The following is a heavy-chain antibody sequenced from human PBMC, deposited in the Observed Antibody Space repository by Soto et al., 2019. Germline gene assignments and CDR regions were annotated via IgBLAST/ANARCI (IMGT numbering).Heavy chain of an antibody. D-gene: IGHD2-2*01. CDR3: ARDVVPAAIISEEIRWFDP. V-gene: IGHV4-31*03. J-gene: IGHJ5*02. CDR2: IYYSGST. CDR1: GGSISSGGYY. Sequence: SETLSLTCTVSGGSISSGGYYWSWIRQHPGKGLEWIGYIYYSGSTYYNPSLKSRVTISVGTSKNQFSLKLSSVTAADTAVYYCARDVVPAAIISEEIRWFDPWGQGTLVTVSS.